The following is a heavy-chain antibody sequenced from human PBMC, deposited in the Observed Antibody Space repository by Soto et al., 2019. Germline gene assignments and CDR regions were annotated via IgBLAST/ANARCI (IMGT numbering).Heavy chain of an antibody. D-gene: IGHD3-22*01. CDR2: VFTSGNT. Sequence: LSLTCTVSGGSISSYYWSWIRQPAGKGLEWIGRVFTSGNTNDNPSLQSRVTMSVDTSKNQFSLKLSSVTAADTAVYYCVRSFFYDNTAYHSSDAFDIWGQGTMVT. J-gene: IGHJ3*02. V-gene: IGHV4-4*07. CDR3: VRSFFYDNTAYHSSDAFDI. CDR1: GGSISSYY.